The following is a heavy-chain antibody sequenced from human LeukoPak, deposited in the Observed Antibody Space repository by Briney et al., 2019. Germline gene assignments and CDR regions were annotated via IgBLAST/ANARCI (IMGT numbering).Heavy chain of an antibody. CDR3: TSTNLLVRGVIIPDY. V-gene: IGHV3-73*01. Sequence: GGSLRLSCAASGFTFSGSAMHWVRQASGKGLEWVGRIRSKANSYATAYAASVKGRFTISRDDSKNTAYLQMNSLKTEDTAVYYCTSTNLLVRGVIIPDYWGQGTLVTASS. CDR1: GFTFSGSA. J-gene: IGHJ4*02. D-gene: IGHD3-10*01. CDR2: IRSKANSYAT.